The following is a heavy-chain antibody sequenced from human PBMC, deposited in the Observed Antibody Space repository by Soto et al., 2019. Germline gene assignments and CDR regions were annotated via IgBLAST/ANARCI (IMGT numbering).Heavy chain of an antibody. D-gene: IGHD5-12*01. J-gene: IGHJ4*02. CDR3: VRHAQWIIRAY. CDR1: GGSISSGGYS. V-gene: IGHV4-30-2*01. Sequence: PSETLSLTCAVSGGSISSGGYSWSWIRQPPGKGLEWIGYIYHSGSTYYNPSLKSRVTISVGRSKNQFSLKLSSVTAADTAVYYCVRHAQWIIRAYWGQGSLVTVSS. CDR2: IYHSGST.